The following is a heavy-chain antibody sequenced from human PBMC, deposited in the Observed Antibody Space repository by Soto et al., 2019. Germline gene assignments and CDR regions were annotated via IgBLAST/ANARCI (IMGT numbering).Heavy chain of an antibody. CDR3: TTDPNGDYLGAFDN. CDR1: RSTLSRYA. Sequence: EVQLLESGGGLVPPGGSLRLSCAASRSTLSRYAMPWVRQGPGKGLEWVSSITGSGAGTYYADSVKGRFTISRDNSKNTLYLQLNSLRAEDTAVYYCTTDPNGDYLGAFDNWGQGTMVTVSS. V-gene: IGHV3-23*01. CDR2: ITGSGAGT. D-gene: IGHD4-17*01. J-gene: IGHJ3*02.